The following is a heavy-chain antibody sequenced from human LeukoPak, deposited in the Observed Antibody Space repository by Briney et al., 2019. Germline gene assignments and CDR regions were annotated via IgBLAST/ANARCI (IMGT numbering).Heavy chain of an antibody. V-gene: IGHV3-48*02. Sequence: GGSLRLSCAASGFTFSSYSMNWVRQAPGKGLEWVSYISSTSTTIYYADSVKGRFTISRDNAKNSLYLQMNSLRDEDTAVYYCARGLYCGGDCYSGNYFDYWGQGTLVTVSS. D-gene: IGHD2-21*02. CDR1: GFTFSSYS. J-gene: IGHJ4*02. CDR3: ARGLYCGGDCYSGNYFDY. CDR2: ISSTSTTI.